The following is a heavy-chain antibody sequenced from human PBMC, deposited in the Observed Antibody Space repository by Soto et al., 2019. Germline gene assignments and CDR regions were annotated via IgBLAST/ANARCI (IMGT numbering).Heavy chain of an antibody. CDR1: GYSFTSYW. CDR3: ARRRYYYDSSGYYYFDY. J-gene: IGHJ4*02. D-gene: IGHD3-22*01. V-gene: IGHV5-10-1*01. Sequence: GESLKISCKGSGYSFTSYWISWVRQMPGKGLEWMGRIDPSDSYTNYSPSFQGHVTISADKSISTAYLQWSSLKATDTAMYYCARRRYYYDSSGYYYFDYWGQGTLVTVS. CDR2: IDPSDSYT.